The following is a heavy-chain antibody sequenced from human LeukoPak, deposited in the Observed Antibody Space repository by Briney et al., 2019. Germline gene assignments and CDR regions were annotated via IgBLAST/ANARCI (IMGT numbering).Heavy chain of an antibody. V-gene: IGHV5-51*01. CDR3: ARQGYSYGSVPLYFDY. J-gene: IGHJ4*02. CDR1: GYSFTSYW. CDR2: IYPGDSDT. Sequence: GESLKISCKGSGYSFTSYWIGWVRQMPGKGLEWMGIIYPGDSDTRYSPSFQGQVTISADKSISTAYLQWSSLKASDTAMYYCARQGYSYGSVPLYFDYWGQGTLSPSP. D-gene: IGHD5-18*01.